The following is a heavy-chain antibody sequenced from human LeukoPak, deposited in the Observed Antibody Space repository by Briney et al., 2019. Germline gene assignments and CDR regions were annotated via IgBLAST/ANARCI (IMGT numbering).Heavy chain of an antibody. CDR1: GFTYSSYW. CDR2: IKQDGSEK. Sequence: GGSLRLSCAASGFTYSSYWMSWVRQAPGKGLEWVANIKQDGSEKYYVESVKGRFNISRDNAKNSLYLQMNSLRAEDTAVYYCARDFLAFTSIYGMDVWGKGTTVTVSS. CDR3: ARDFLAFTSIYGMDV. J-gene: IGHJ6*04. V-gene: IGHV3-7*03.